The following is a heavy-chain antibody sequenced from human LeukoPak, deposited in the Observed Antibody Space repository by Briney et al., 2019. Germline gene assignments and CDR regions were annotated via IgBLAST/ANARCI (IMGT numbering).Heavy chain of an antibody. Sequence: SETLSLTCTVSGGSISSYYWSWIRQPPGKGLEWIGYIYYSGSTNYNPSLKSRVTISVDTSKNQFSLKLRSVTAADTAVYYCAKIGDAGLGSHDYWGQGTLVTISS. D-gene: IGHD3-10*01. CDR2: IYYSGST. CDR3: AKIGDAGLGSHDY. V-gene: IGHV4-59*08. CDR1: GGSISSYY. J-gene: IGHJ4*02.